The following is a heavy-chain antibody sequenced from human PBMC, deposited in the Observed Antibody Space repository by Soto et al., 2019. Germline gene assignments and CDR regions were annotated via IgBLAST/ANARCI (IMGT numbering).Heavy chain of an antibody. J-gene: IGHJ4*02. CDR1: GFTFGSHA. CDR3: AKSRGGPRGPFF. CDR2: ISGSDGTT. V-gene: IGHV3-23*01. D-gene: IGHD3-16*01. Sequence: GSLRLSCAASGFTFGSHAMSGVRQAPGKGLEWVSSISGSDGTTYYTKCVKGRFGISRDNSMNTLYLQINSLRVEDTAVYYCAKSRGGPRGPFFWGQGTLVTVSS.